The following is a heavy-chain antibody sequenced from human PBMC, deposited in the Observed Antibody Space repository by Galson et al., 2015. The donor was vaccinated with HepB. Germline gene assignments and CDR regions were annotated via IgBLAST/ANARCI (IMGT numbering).Heavy chain of an antibody. D-gene: IGHD5-18*01. V-gene: IGHV4-39*01. CDR1: GGSISSSSYY. CDR2: IYYSGST. CDR3: ARRAQLWLSHYYGMDV. J-gene: IGHJ6*02. Sequence: EPLSLTCTVSGGSISSSSYYWGWIRQPPRKGLEWTGSIYYSGSTYYNPSLKRRVTISVDTSKNQFSLKLSSVTAADTAVYYCARRAQLWLSHYYGMDVWGQGTTVTVSS.